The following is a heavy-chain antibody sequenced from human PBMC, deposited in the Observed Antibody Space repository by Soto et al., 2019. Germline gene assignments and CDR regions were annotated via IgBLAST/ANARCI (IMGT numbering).Heavy chain of an antibody. CDR2: IYYSGIT. CDR1: GGSISSGGYY. Sequence: QVQLQESGPGLVKPSQTLSLTCTVSGGSISSGGYYWTWIRQHPGKGLEWIGYIYYSGITYYNPALKSRVTITLDTSNNQFSLKLSSVTAADMAVYYCVREPLDWGQGTLVTVSS. J-gene: IGHJ4*02. V-gene: IGHV4-31*03. CDR3: VREPLD.